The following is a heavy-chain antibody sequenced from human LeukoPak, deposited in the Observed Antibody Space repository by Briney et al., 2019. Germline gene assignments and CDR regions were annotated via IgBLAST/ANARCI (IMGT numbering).Heavy chain of an antibody. CDR3: ARGGSSWYNYYYYYMDV. V-gene: IGHV4-59*01. J-gene: IGHJ6*03. CDR1: GGSISSYY. Sequence: KPSETLSLTCTVSGGSISSYYWSWIRQPPGKGLEWIGYIYYSGSTNYNPSLKSRVTISVDTSKNQFSLKLSSVTAADTAVYYCARGGSSWYNYYYYYMDVWGKGTTVTVSS. CDR2: IYYSGST. D-gene: IGHD6-13*01.